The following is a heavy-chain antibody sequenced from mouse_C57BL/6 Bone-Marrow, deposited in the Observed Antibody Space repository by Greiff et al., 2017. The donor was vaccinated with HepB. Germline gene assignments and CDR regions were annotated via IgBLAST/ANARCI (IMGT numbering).Heavy chain of an antibody. CDR1: GFTFSDYG. J-gene: IGHJ2*01. Sequence: VMLVESGGGLVKPGGSLKLSCAASGFTFSDYGMHWVRQAPEKGLEWVAYISSGSSTIYYADTVKGRFTISRDNAKNTLFLQMTSLRSEDTAMYYCARGANWDYDYWGQGTTLTVSS. D-gene: IGHD4-1*01. CDR2: ISSGSSTI. V-gene: IGHV5-17*01. CDR3: ARGANWDYDY.